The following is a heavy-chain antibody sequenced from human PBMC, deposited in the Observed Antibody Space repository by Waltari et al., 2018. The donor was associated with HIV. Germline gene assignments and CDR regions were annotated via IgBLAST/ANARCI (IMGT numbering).Heavy chain of an antibody. D-gene: IGHD2-2*01. V-gene: IGHV1-8*01. CDR3: SRGLHCTATSCLLYHGMDV. Sequence: QVQLVQSGAEVKKPGASVKVSCKASGYTFSTYDINWVRQATGQGLEWMGWMNPNSGNTGYAKKFQGRVNMTRNSSIRTAYMELSSLRSDDTAVYYCSRGLHCTATSCLLYHGMDVWGQGTAVSVSS. CDR1: GYTFSTYD. J-gene: IGHJ6*02. CDR2: MNPNSGNT.